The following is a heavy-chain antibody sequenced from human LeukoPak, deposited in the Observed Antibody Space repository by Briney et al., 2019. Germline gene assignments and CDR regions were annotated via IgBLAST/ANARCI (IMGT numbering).Heavy chain of an antibody. J-gene: IGHJ4*02. Sequence: GASVKVSCKASGYTFTGYYMHWVRQAPGQGLEWMGWINPNSGGTNYAQKFQGRVTMTRDTSISTAYMELSRLRSDDTAVYYCARGIKTTVTTLVYWGQGTLVTVSS. CDR2: INPNSGGT. CDR3: ARGIKTTVTTLVY. CDR1: GYTFTGYY. V-gene: IGHV1-2*02. D-gene: IGHD4-17*01.